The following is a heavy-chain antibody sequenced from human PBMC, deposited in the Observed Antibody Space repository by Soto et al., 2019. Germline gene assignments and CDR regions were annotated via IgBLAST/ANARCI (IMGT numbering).Heavy chain of an antibody. CDR2: IYYSGST. D-gene: IGHD2-15*01. V-gene: IGHV4-39*01. J-gene: IGHJ6*02. CDR1: GGSISSSSYY. CDR3: ARHLKQAATGTNYYYYGIDV. Sequence: QLQLQESGPGLVKPSETLSLTCTVSGGSISSSSYYWGWIRQPPGKGLEWIGSIYYSGSTYYNPSLKSRVNISVDTSKNEFSLMLSIVTAADTAVYYCARHLKQAATGTNYYYYGIDVWGQGSTVTVSS.